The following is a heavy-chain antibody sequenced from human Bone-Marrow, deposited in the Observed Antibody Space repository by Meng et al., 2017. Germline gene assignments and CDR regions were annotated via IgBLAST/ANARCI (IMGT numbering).Heavy chain of an antibody. V-gene: IGHV1-8*01. CDR3: ARYGSGSQIDY. CDR1: GYTSTSYD. D-gene: IGHD3-10*01. Sequence: VQSGAGVKKAGASVKVSFKASGYTSTSYDINWVRQATGQGLEWMGWMNPNSGNTGYAQKCQGRVTMTRNTSISTAYMELSSLRSEDTAVYYCARYGSGSQIDYWGQGTLVTVSS. CDR2: MNPNSGNT. J-gene: IGHJ4*02.